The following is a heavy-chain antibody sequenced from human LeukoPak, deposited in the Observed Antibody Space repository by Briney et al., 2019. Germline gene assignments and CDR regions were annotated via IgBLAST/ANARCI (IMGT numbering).Heavy chain of an antibody. D-gene: IGHD1-26*01. CDR2: IYYSGST. V-gene: IGHV4-39*01. Sequence: SGTLSLTCTVSGGSISSSSYYWGWIRQPPGKGLEWIGSIYYSGSTYYNPSLKSRVTISVDTSKNQFSLKLSSVTAADTAVYYCPYAVKVGATDFDYWGQGTLVTVSS. CDR3: PYAVKVGATDFDY. CDR1: GGSISSSSYY. J-gene: IGHJ4*02.